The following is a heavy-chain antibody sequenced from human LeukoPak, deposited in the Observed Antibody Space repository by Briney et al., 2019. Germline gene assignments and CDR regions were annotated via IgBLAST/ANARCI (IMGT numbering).Heavy chain of an antibody. CDR2: IWCDGSNK. CDR1: GFTFSNYG. Sequence: GGSLRLSCAASGFTFSNYGMHWVRQAPGKGLECVAVIWCDGSNKQYADSVKGRFTISRDNSKNTLYLQMNSLRTEDTAVYYCARDSHIMDVWGQGTTVTVSS. CDR3: ARDSHIMDV. V-gene: IGHV3-33*01. J-gene: IGHJ6*02.